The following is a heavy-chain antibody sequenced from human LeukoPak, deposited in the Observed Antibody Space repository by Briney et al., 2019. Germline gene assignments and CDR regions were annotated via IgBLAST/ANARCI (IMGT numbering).Heavy chain of an antibody. J-gene: IGHJ4*02. Sequence: ASVKVPCKASGYTFTSYYMHWVRQAPGQGLEWMGIINPSGGSTSYAQKFQGRVTMTRDTSTSTVYMELSSLRSEDTAVYYCARQKPKMATIDYFDYWGQGTLVTVSS. D-gene: IGHD5-12*01. V-gene: IGHV1-46*01. CDR3: ARQKPKMATIDYFDY. CDR1: GYTFTSYY. CDR2: INPSGGST.